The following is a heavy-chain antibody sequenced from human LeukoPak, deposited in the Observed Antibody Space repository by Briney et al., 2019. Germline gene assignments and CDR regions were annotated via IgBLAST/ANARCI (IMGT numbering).Heavy chain of an antibody. CDR2: IGTNGIST. CDR1: GFTFSRNA. V-gene: IGHV3-64*03. CDR3: VRGQEVIYTPTFDY. D-gene: IGHD3-16*01. J-gene: IGHJ4*02. Sequence: GGSLRLSCSASGFTFSRNAMHWVRHAPGKGLEYVSSIGTNGISTYYADSVQDRFTISRDNSKNTLYLQMSSLRPEDTAVYYCVRGQEVIYTPTFDYWGRGAVVTVSP.